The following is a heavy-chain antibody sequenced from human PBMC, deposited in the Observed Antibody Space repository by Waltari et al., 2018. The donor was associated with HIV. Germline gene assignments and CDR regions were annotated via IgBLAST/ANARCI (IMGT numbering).Heavy chain of an antibody. CDR1: GYTFTGYY. J-gene: IGHJ4*02. D-gene: IGHD2-15*01. CDR3: ARDICSGGSCYSYYFDY. V-gene: IGHV1-2*02. Sequence: QVQLVQSGAEVKKPGASVKVSCKASGYTFTGYYMHWVRQAPGQGLEWMGWINTNNGRTKYAQEFQGRVTMTRDTSISTAYMELSRLRSDDTAVYYCARDICSGGSCYSYYFDYWGQGTLVTVSS. CDR2: INTNNGRT.